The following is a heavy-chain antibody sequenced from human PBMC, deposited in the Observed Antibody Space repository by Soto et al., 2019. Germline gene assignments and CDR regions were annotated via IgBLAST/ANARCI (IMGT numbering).Heavy chain of an antibody. D-gene: IGHD3-9*01. J-gene: IGHJ6*02. V-gene: IGHV4-39*01. Sequence: QLQLQESGPGLVKPSETLSLTCTVSGGSINSSSYYWGWIRQPPGKGLEWIGSIYYSGSTYYNPSPKSRVTISVDTSKNQFPLKLSSVTAADTAVYYCASLLPDYYIGGMDVWGQGTTVTVSS. CDR3: ASLLPDYYIGGMDV. CDR2: IYYSGST. CDR1: GGSINSSSYY.